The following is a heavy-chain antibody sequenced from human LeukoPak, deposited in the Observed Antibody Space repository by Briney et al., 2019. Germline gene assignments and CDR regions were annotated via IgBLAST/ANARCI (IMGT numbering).Heavy chain of an antibody. CDR1: GGSISSHY. D-gene: IGHD1-1*01. V-gene: IGHV4-59*11. CDR3: ARDLNLYGMDV. J-gene: IGHJ6*02. CDR2: IYYSGST. Sequence: PSETLSLTCTVSGGSISSHYWSWIRQPPGKGLEWIGYIYYSGSTNYNPSLKSRVTISVDTSKNQFSLKLSSVTAADTAVYYCARDLNLYGMDVWGQGTTVTVSS.